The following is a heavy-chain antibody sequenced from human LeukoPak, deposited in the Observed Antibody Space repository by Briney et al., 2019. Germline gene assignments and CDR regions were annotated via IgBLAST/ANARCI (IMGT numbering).Heavy chain of an antibody. V-gene: IGHV1-69*04. CDR2: IIPILGIA. CDR3: ARDGIQLWEDAFDI. Sequence: SVKVSCKASGGTFSSYAISWVRQVPGQGLEWMGRIIPILGIANYAQKFQCRVTITADKSTSTAYMELSSLSSEDTAVYYCARDGIQLWEDAFDIWGQGTMVTVSS. CDR1: GGTFSSYA. D-gene: IGHD5-18*01. J-gene: IGHJ3*02.